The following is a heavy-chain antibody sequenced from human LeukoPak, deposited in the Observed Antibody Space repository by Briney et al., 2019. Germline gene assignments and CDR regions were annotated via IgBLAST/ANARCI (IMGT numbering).Heavy chain of an antibody. D-gene: IGHD3-10*01. V-gene: IGHV4-59*01. J-gene: IGHJ6*03. Sequence: SETLSLTCTVSGGSITSYYWSWIRQPPGKGLEWIGYIHYSGSTHYNPSLKSRVTITVDTSKNQLSLKLSSVTAADTAVYYCARVEEGYGSGRRENYYYYYMDVWGKGTTVTISS. CDR1: GGSITSYY. CDR2: IHYSGST. CDR3: ARVEEGYGSGRRENYYYYYMDV.